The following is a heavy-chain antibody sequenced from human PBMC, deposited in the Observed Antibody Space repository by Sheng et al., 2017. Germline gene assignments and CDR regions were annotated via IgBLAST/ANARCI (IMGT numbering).Heavy chain of an antibody. Sequence: QVQLVQSGAEVKKPGSSVKVSCKASGGTFSSYTISWVRQAPGQGLEWMGRIIPILGIANYAQKFQGRVTITADKSTSTAYMELSSLRSEDTAVYYCACYSNYVYYYYYYMDVWGKGTTVTVSS. CDR2: IIPILGIA. D-gene: IGHD4-4*01. CDR1: GGTFSSYT. CDR3: ACYSNYVYYYYYYMDV. J-gene: IGHJ6*03. V-gene: IGHV1-69*02.